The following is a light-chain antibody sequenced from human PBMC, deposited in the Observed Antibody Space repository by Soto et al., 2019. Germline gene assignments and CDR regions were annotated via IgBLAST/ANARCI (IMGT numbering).Light chain of an antibody. J-gene: IGKJ2*01. Sequence: EIVLTQSPGTLSLSPGERATLSCRASQSISRSYLTCYQQKPGQAPRLLIYAASSRATGIPDRFSGSGSATDFTLTISRLAPADFAVYYCQQYGISAYTFGQGTQLEIK. CDR2: AAS. V-gene: IGKV3-20*01. CDR1: QSISRSY. CDR3: QQYGISAYT.